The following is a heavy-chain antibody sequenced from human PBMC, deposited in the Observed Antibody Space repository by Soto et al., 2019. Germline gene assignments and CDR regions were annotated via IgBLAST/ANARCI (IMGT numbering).Heavy chain of an antibody. Sequence: EVQLVESGGGLVQPGRSLRLSCAASGFNFEASAMHWVRQAPGKGLEWVSGIYWNSGNIDYAASVRGRFTLSRDNAERSLYMQMNMLRPDDTALYYCANGCCSSKGCSTHSYMAVWGEGTTVAVSS. J-gene: IGHJ6*03. CDR3: ANGCCSSKGCSTHSYMAV. D-gene: IGHD2-2*01. V-gene: IGHV3-9*01. CDR1: GFNFEASA. CDR2: IYWNSGNI.